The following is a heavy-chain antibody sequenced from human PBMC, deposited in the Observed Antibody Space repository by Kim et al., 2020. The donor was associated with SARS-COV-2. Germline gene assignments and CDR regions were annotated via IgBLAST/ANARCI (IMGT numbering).Heavy chain of an antibody. CDR1: GFTVSNSY. Sequence: GGSLRLSCAASGFTVSNSYMSWIRLVPVKGLDWVSYIRDDGITNYKETGEGRFIISRDNSRNTLYLQMSRLRGEDTAVYYCARERGWSYDYWGQGTLVTVSS. V-gene: IGHV3-53*05. CDR3: ARERGWSYDY. D-gene: IGHD2-15*01. CDR2: IRDDGIT. J-gene: IGHJ4*02.